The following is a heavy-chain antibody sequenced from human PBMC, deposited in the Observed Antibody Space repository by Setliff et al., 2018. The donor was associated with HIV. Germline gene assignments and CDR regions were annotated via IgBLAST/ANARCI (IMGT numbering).Heavy chain of an antibody. D-gene: IGHD6-19*01. V-gene: IGHV4-61*05. J-gene: IGHJ6*03. CDR2: IYTSGST. CDR3: ARANHGIAVAGKHYYYYYYYMDV. CDR1: GGSISSTSYY. Sequence: SETLSLTCTVSGGSISSTSYYWGWIRQPPGKGLEWIGYIYTSGSTNYNPPLKSRVTISVDTSKNQFSLQLNSVTPEDTAVYYCARANHGIAVAGKHYYYYYYYMDVWGKGTTVTVSS.